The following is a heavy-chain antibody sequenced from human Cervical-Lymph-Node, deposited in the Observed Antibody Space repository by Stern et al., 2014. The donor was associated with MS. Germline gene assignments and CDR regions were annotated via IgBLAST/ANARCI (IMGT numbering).Heavy chain of an antibody. CDR2: ISGYNGNT. V-gene: IGHV1-18*01. CDR1: GYTFINYG. CDR3: ALMMIAAGTSWFDP. D-gene: IGHD6-13*01. Sequence: VQLVESGAEVKKPGASVKVSCKPSGYTFINYGISWVRQAPGQGLEWMGWISGYNGNTNYAQKLQGRVTMTTDTSTSTAYMELRSLRSDDTAVYYCALMMIAAGTSWFDPWGQGTLVSVSS. J-gene: IGHJ5*02.